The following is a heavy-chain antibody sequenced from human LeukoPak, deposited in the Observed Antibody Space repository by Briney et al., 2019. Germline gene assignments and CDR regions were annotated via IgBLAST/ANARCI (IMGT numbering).Heavy chain of an antibody. CDR1: GYTFTCYG. CDR3: AIFPIVVVPAAKPGDY. J-gene: IGHJ4*02. CDR2: ISAYNGNT. Sequence: EASVKVSCKASGYTFTCYGISWVRQAPGQGLEWMGWISAYNGNTNYAQKLQGRVTMTTDTSTSTAYMELRSLRSDDTAVYYCAIFPIVVVPAAKPGDYWGQGTLVTVSS. D-gene: IGHD2-2*01. V-gene: IGHV1-18*01.